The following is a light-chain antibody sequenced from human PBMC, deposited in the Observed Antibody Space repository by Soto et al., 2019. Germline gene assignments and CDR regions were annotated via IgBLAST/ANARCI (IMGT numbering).Light chain of an antibody. Sequence: QSALTQPPSASGSPGQSVTISCTGTSSDVGGYHYVSWYQQHPGKAPKLMIHEVTKRPSGVPDRFSGSKSGNTASLTVSGLQGEDEADYYCSSYDSRLSGSVFGTGTKVTVL. CDR1: SSDVGGYHY. CDR3: SSYDSRLSGSV. V-gene: IGLV2-8*01. CDR2: EVT. J-gene: IGLJ1*01.